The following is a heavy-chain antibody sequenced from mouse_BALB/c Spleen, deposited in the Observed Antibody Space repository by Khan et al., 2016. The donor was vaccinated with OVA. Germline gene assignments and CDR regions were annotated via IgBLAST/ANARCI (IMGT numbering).Heavy chain of an antibody. J-gene: IGHJ4*01. V-gene: IGHV2-4-1*01. CDR3: AGNGVFHYYGYGGIDY. CDR1: GFSLSNFG. CDR2: IWNGGNT. Sequence: QVQLKESGPGLVQPSQNLSITCTVSGFSLSNFGVHWVRQSPGKALEWLGVIWNGGNTDYNAAFISRLSISKDNSKSQIFFKMNGLQADDTAIYYCAGNGVFHYYGYGGIDYWGQGTSVTVSS. D-gene: IGHD1-2*01.